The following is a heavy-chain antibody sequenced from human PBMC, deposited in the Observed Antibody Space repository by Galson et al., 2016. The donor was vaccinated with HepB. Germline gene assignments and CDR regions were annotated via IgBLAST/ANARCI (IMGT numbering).Heavy chain of an antibody. J-gene: IGHJ6*02. CDR3: AKDHAFLGLYFYGMDV. CDR1: GFTFSSYG. V-gene: IGHV3-30*18. Sequence: SLRLSCAASGFTFSSYGMHWVRQAPGKGLEWVAVISYDGSNKYYEDSVKGRFTISRDNSKNTLYLQMNSLRAEDTAVYYCAKDHAFLGLYFYGMDVWGQGTTVTVSS. D-gene: IGHD3-9*01. CDR2: ISYDGSNK.